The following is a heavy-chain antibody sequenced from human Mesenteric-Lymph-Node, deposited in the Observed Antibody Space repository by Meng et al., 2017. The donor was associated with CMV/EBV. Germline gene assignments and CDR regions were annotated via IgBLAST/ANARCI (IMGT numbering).Heavy chain of an antibody. CDR3: ASNYDSWMYYGMDV. V-gene: IGHV4-34*01. J-gene: IGHJ6*02. Sequence: GSLRLSCGVYGGSFSGYYWSWIRQPPGKGLEWIGEISHSGSTNYNPSLKSRLTISVDTSKNQFSLKLTSVTAADTAVYYCASNYDSWMYYGMDVWGQGTTVTVSS. D-gene: IGHD3-3*01. CDR1: GGSFSGYY. CDR2: ISHSGST.